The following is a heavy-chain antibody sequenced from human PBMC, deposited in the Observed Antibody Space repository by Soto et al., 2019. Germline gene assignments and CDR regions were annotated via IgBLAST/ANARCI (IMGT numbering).Heavy chain of an antibody. V-gene: IGHV3-23*01. CDR3: AKGSGSRRPYYFDH. D-gene: IGHD2-2*01. J-gene: IGHJ4*02. CDR2: IDGPGGST. CDR1: GFTFSDYV. Sequence: GGSLRLSCAASGFTFSDYVMSWVRQAPGKGLEWVSAIDGPGGSTYNADSVKGRITISRDNSKNTLYLQMSSLRAEDTAVYYCAKGSGSRRPYYFDHWGQGTLVT.